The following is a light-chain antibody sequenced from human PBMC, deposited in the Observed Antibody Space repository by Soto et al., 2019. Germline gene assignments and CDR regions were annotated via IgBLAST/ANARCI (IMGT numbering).Light chain of an antibody. CDR3: QQYNNWPPWT. J-gene: IGKJ1*01. CDR2: DTS. V-gene: IGKV3-11*01. CDR1: QSVSSS. Sequence: EIVLTQSPATLSLSPGERATLSCRASQSVSSSLAWYQQKPGQAPRLLISDTSNRATGIPARFSGSGSGTEFTLTISSLQSEDFAVYYCQQYNNWPPWTFGQGTKVDIK.